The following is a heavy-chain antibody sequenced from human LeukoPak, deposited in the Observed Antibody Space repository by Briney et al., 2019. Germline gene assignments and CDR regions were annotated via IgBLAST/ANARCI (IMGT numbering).Heavy chain of an antibody. CDR1: GFTFSSYW. D-gene: IGHD4-23*01. J-gene: IGHJ4*02. Sequence: PGGSLRLSCAASGFTFSSYWMHWVRQAPGKGLVWVSRINSDGSSTSYADSVKGRFTISRDNAKNSLYLQMNSLRAEDTAVYYCARDLRVVTRSPLGYYFDYWGQGTLVTVSS. V-gene: IGHV3-74*01. CDR3: ARDLRVVTRSPLGYYFDY. CDR2: INSDGSST.